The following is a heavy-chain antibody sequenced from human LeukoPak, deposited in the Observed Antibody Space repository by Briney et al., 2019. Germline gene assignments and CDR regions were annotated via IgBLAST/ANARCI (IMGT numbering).Heavy chain of an antibody. J-gene: IGHJ6*03. Sequence: PGGSLRLSCAASGFTFSSYAMSWVRQAPGKVLEWVSAISGSGGSTYYADSVKGRFTISRDNSKNTLYLQMNSLRAEDTAVYYCAKNALSSTNGVCYSCYMDVWGKGTTVTVSS. D-gene: IGHD2-8*01. CDR2: ISGSGGST. CDR3: AKNALSSTNGVCYSCYMDV. V-gene: IGHV3-23*01. CDR1: GFTFSSYA.